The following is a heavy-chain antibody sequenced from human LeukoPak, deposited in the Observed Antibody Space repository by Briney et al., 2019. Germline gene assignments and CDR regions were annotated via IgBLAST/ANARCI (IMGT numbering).Heavy chain of an antibody. D-gene: IGHD1-26*01. CDR2: IRSKAYGGTT. J-gene: IGHJ3*02. CDR3: TRTEWGIVGASDAFDI. CDR1: GFPFSTYA. Sequence: GGSLRLSCAASGFPFSTYAMSWVRQAPGKGLEWVGFIRSKAYGGTTEYAASVKGRFTISRDDSKSIAYLQMNSLKTEDTAVYYCTRTEWGIVGASDAFDIWGQGTMVTVSS. V-gene: IGHV3-49*04.